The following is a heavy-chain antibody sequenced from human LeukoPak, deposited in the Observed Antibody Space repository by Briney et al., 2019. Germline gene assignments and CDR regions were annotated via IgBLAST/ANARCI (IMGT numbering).Heavy chain of an antibody. J-gene: IGHJ4*02. CDR3: AKEKYSSGFFDY. V-gene: IGHV3-23*01. Sequence: HSGASLRLSCAASGFTFTSYAMSWVRQPPGKGLEWVSAISGNGGTTYYPDSVKGRFTISRDNSKNTLCLQMNSLRAEDTAVYYCAKEKYSSGFFDYWGQGTLVTVSS. CDR2: ISGNGGTT. CDR1: GFTFTSYA. D-gene: IGHD6-19*01.